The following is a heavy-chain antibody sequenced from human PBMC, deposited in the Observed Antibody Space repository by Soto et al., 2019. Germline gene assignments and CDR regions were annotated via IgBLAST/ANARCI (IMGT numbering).Heavy chain of an antibody. J-gene: IGHJ6*02. V-gene: IGHV1-69*13. CDR1: GVTFSSYA. Sequence: GASVKVSCKASGVTFSSYAISWVRQAPGQGLEWMGGIIPIFGTANYAQKFQGRVTITADESTSTAYMELSSLRSEDTAVYYCARGAKQLVVNYYYYYGMDVWGQGTTVTVSS. CDR2: IIPIFGTA. D-gene: IGHD6-6*01. CDR3: ARGAKQLVVNYYYYYGMDV.